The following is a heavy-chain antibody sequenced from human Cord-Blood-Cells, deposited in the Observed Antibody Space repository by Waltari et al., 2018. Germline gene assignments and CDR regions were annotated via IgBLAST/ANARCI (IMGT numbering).Heavy chain of an antibody. Sequence: QVQLQQWGAGLLKPSETLSLTCAVYGGSFSGYYWSWIRQPPGKGLEWIGEINQSGSTNYNPSLKSRVTISVYTSKNQFSLKLSSVTAADTAVYYCARRGSIVVVPAAMIGGFDYWGQGTLVTVSS. CDR1: GGSFSGYY. CDR2: INQSGST. D-gene: IGHD2-2*01. J-gene: IGHJ4*02. CDR3: ARRGSIVVVPAAMIGGFDY. V-gene: IGHV4-34*01.